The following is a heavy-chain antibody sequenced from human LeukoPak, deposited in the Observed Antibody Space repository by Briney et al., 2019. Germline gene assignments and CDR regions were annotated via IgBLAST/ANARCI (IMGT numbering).Heavy chain of an antibody. D-gene: IGHD1-1*01. Sequence: SETLSLTCAVYGGSFSGYYWSWIRQPPGKGLEWIGEINHSGSTNYNPSLKSRVTISVDRSKSQFSLKLSSVTAADTAVYYCARATGINWFDPWGQGTLVTVSS. J-gene: IGHJ5*02. V-gene: IGHV4-34*01. CDR3: ARATGINWFDP. CDR2: INHSGST. CDR1: GGSFSGYY.